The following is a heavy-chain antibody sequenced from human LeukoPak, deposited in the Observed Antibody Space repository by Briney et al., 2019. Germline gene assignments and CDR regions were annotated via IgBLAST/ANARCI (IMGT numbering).Heavy chain of an antibody. D-gene: IGHD5-12*01. CDR1: GGSISSYY. Sequence: SETLSLTCTVSGGSISSYYWSWIRQPPGKGLEWIGYIYYSGSTNYNPSLKSRVTISVDTSKNQFSLKLSSVTAADTAVYYCARHALRYNGYDWGQGTLVTVS. CDR3: ARHALRYNGYD. CDR2: IYYSGST. V-gene: IGHV4-59*08. J-gene: IGHJ4*02.